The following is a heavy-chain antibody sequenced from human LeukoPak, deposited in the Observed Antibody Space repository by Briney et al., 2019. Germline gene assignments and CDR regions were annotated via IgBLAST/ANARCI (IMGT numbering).Heavy chain of an antibody. Sequence: GGSLRLSCAASGFTFSSYWMSWVRQAPGKGREWVANLRQDGTEKYYVDSVKGRFTISRDNAKNSLYLQMSSLRVEDTAVYYCARDLAVAGRLGAFDIWGQGTMVTVSS. V-gene: IGHV3-7*01. CDR1: GFTFSSYW. CDR2: LRQDGTEK. J-gene: IGHJ3*02. D-gene: IGHD6-19*01. CDR3: ARDLAVAGRLGAFDI.